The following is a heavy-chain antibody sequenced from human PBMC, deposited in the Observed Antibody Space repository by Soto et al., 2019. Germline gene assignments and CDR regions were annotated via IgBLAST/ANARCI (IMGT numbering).Heavy chain of an antibody. V-gene: IGHV4-34*02. J-gene: IGHJ4*02. CDR3: ARGGGKSGYFFDY. D-gene: IGHD5-12*01. CDR2: INHGGST. Sequence: QVQLRQWGAGLLKPLETLSLRCAIYGESLSDYSWSWIRQSPEKGLEWIGEINHGGSTKSNPSLKSRVTISVDMSKNQVSLILTSATAADTAVYRCARGGGKSGYFFDYWGRGTLVTVSS. CDR1: GESLSDYS.